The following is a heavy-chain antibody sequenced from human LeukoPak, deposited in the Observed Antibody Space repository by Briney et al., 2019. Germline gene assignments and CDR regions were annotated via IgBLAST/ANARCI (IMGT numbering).Heavy chain of an antibody. J-gene: IGHJ4*02. CDR1: GFRFSDYW. V-gene: IGHV3-7*01. D-gene: IGHD6-19*01. CDR3: ARDSSGWSYFDY. Sequence: GGSLRLSCAASGFRFSDYWMTWVRQAPGKGLECVANIKTDGSAKYYPDSVKGRFTVSRDNAKNSLYLQMNSLRADDTAVYYCARDSSGWSYFDYWGQGTLVTVSS. CDR2: IKTDGSAK.